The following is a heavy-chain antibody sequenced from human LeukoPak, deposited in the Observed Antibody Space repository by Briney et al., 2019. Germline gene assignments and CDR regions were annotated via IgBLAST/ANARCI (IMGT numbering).Heavy chain of an antibody. CDR3: ASGIRERGFDY. D-gene: IGHD1-1*01. Sequence: GGSLRLSCAASGFTLSTYAMNWVRQAPGRGLQWVSSIDPSGYTIFYADSVKGRFTISRDNAKNSLYLQMNSLRAEDTALYFCASGIRERGFDYWGQGTLVTVSS. CDR2: IDPSGYTI. J-gene: IGHJ4*02. CDR1: GFTLSTYA. V-gene: IGHV3-21*01.